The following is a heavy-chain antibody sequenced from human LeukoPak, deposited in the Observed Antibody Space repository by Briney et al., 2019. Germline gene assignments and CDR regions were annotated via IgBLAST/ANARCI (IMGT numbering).Heavy chain of an antibody. D-gene: IGHD3-22*01. CDR1: GGSVSSGSYY. Sequence: PETLSLTCTVSGGSVSSGSYYWSWLRQPPGKGLEWIGYIYYSGSTNYNPSLKSRVTISVDTSKNQFSLKLSSVTAADTAVYYCARVSYYYDSSGSRGAFDIWGQGTMVTVSS. CDR2: IYYSGST. CDR3: ARVSYYYDSSGSRGAFDI. V-gene: IGHV4-61*01. J-gene: IGHJ3*02.